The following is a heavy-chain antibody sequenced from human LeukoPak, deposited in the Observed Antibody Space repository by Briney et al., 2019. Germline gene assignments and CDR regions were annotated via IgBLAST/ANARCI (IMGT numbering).Heavy chain of an antibody. D-gene: IGHD3-22*01. Sequence: GGSLRLSCTASGFTFSDYGMHWVRQPSGKGLEWVAIIWYDGSNKTYEDSVKGRFTISRDNSKNTLYLQMNSLRAEDTAVYYCATTLHSGYYDLYWGQGTLVTVSS. J-gene: IGHJ4*02. CDR2: IWYDGSNK. CDR3: ATTLHSGYYDLY. V-gene: IGHV3-33*01. CDR1: GFTFSDYG.